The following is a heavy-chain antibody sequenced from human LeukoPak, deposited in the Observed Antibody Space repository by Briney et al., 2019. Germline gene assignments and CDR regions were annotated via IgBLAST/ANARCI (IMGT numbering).Heavy chain of an antibody. V-gene: IGHV3-7*01. J-gene: IGHJ4*02. Sequence: GGSLRLSCAASGFTFTTYWMSWVRQPPGKGLEWVANIKHDGSEKYYVDSVKGRFTISRDNAKNSLYLQMNSLSAEDTAVYYCARVGTAEGTLEDYWGQGTLVTVSS. CDR3: ARVGTAEGTLEDY. CDR2: IKHDGSEK. D-gene: IGHD6-13*01. CDR1: GFTFTTYW.